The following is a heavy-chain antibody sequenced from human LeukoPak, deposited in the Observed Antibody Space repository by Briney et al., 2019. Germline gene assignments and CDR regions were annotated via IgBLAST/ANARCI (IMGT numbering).Heavy chain of an antibody. D-gene: IGHD6-25*01. CDR2: MNPNSGNT. CDR1: GYTFTSYD. Sequence: GASVKVSCKASGYTFTSYDINWVRQATGQGLEWMGWMNPNSGNTGYAQKFQGRVTMTRNTSISTAYMELSSLRSEETAVYYCASSGYGAGWFDPWGRGTLVTVSS. J-gene: IGHJ5*02. CDR3: ASSGYGAGWFDP. V-gene: IGHV1-8*01.